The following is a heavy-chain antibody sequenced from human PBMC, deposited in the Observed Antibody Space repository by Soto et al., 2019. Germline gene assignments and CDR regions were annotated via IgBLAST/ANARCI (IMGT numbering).Heavy chain of an antibody. Sequence: SETLSLTCAVYGGSFSGYYWSWIRQPPGKGLEWIGEINHSGSTNYNPSLKSRVTISVDTSKNQFSLKLSSVTAADTAVYYCARGVIVLMPYYYYYYMDVWGKGTTVTVSS. CDR2: INHSGST. CDR3: ARGVIVLMPYYYYYYMDV. D-gene: IGHD2-8*01. V-gene: IGHV4-34*01. CDR1: GGSFSGYY. J-gene: IGHJ6*03.